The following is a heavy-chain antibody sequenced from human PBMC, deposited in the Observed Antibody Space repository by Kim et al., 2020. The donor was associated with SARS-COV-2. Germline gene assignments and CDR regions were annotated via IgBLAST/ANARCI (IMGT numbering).Heavy chain of an antibody. J-gene: IGHJ4*02. CDR2: INTNTGNP. Sequence: ASVKVSCKASGYNFIGHSINWVRQAPGHALQWMGWINTNTGNPTYAQDFTGRFVFSLDTSVSTAYLHINSLKAEDTAIYYCARDDAYGEYRLWGQGTLAT. V-gene: IGHV7-4-1*02. D-gene: IGHD4-17*01. CDR3: ARDDAYGEYRL. CDR1: GYNFIGHS.